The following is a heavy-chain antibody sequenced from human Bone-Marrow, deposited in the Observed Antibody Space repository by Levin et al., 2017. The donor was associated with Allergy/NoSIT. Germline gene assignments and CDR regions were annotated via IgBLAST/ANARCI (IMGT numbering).Heavy chain of an antibody. V-gene: IGHV1-69*13. CDR3: AGTPRYCTGGSCFQAEVDY. D-gene: IGHD2-8*02. Sequence: ASVKVSCKASGVNLSNFAVSWVRQAPGQGLEWMGGIIPIFRTISYAQRLQGRVTITADESTSTAYMKLSSLRFEDTAVYYCAGTPRYCTGGSCFQAEVDYWGQGTLVTVSS. CDR2: IIPIFRTI. CDR1: GVNLSNFA. J-gene: IGHJ4*02.